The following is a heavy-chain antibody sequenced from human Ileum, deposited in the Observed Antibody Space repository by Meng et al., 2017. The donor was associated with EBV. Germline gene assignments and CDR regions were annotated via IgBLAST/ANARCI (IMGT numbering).Heavy chain of an antibody. CDR2: IYRTETT. V-gene: IGHV4-39*01. CDR1: GGSVSSSSYY. Sequence: QLQRQEAGPGLVTPWETLSLNCTVSGGSVSSSSYYWGWIRQSPGKGLEWIGSIYRTETTNYNPSLKSRVTISVDTSKNQFSLTLRSVTAADTAVYYCVRPIDYKDYARFYFFDYWSQGALVTVSS. D-gene: IGHD4-11*01. CDR3: VRPIDYKDYARFYFFDY. J-gene: IGHJ4*02.